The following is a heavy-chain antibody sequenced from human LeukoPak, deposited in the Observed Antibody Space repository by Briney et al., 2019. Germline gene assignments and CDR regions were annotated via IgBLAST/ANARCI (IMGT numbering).Heavy chain of an antibody. Sequence: ASVKVSCKASGYTFTGYYMHWVRQAPGQGLEWMGWINPSSGGTNYAQKFQGRVTMTRDTSISTAYMELSRLRSDDTAVYYCAREDCSSTSCYLVSGYFDYWGQGTLVTVSS. CDR3: AREDCSSTSCYLVSGYFDY. V-gene: IGHV1-2*02. J-gene: IGHJ4*02. D-gene: IGHD2-2*01. CDR2: INPSSGGT. CDR1: GYTFTGYY.